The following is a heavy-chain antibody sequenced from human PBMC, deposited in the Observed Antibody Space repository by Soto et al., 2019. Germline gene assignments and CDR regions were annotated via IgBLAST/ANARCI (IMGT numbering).Heavy chain of an antibody. CDR1: GGSISSGGYS. D-gene: IGHD3-10*01. CDR2: IYHSGST. Sequence: SETLSLTCAVSGGSISSGGYSWSWIRQPPGKGLEWIGYIYHSGSTYYNPSLKSRVTISVDRSKNQFSLKLSSVTAADTAVYYCARGGTMVRGVIITSSWFDPWGQGTLVTVSS. CDR3: ARGGTMVRGVIITSSWFDP. J-gene: IGHJ5*02. V-gene: IGHV4-30-2*01.